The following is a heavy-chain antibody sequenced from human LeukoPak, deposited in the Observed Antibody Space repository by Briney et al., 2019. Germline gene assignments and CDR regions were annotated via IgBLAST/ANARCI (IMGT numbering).Heavy chain of an antibody. CDR1: GFTFSDHW. D-gene: IGHD2-2*03. J-gene: IGHJ4*02. V-gene: IGHV3-74*01. CDR3: VKRRGSDRHLDVES. Sequence: GGSLRLSCAAFGFTFSDHWMHWVRQVPGKGLLWVARMNSDGTTTNYADSVKGRFTISRDDPRNTLYLQMTSLRADDTAVYYCVKRRGSDRHLDVESWGQGTMVTVSS. CDR2: MNSDGTTT.